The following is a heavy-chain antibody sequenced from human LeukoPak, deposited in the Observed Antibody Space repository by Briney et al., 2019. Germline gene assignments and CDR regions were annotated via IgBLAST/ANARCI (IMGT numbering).Heavy chain of an antibody. J-gene: IGHJ6*02. CDR2: INHSGST. CDR3: TRGLGTALNYYYYYGMDV. V-gene: IGHV4-34*01. Sequence: SETLSLTCAVYGGSFSGYYWSWIRQPPGKGLEWMAEINHSGSTNYNPSLKSRVTISVDTSKNQFSLKLSSVTAADTAVYYCTRGLGTALNYYYYYGMDVWGQGTTVTVSS. CDR1: GGSFSGYY.